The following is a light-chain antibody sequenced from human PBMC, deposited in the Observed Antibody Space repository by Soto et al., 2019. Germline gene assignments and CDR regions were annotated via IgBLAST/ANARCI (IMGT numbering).Light chain of an antibody. CDR2: GAS. V-gene: IGKV3-15*01. CDR3: QQYNNWPPWT. Sequence: EIVMTQSPATLSVSPGERATLSCRASQSISSNLAWYQQKPGQAPRLLIYGASIRATGIPARFSGGGSGTEFTLTISGLQSEDFAVYYCQQYNNWPPWTFGQGTKV. CDR1: QSISSN. J-gene: IGKJ1*01.